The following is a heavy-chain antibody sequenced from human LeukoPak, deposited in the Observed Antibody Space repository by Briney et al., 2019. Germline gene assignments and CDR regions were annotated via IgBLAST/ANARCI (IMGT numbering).Heavy chain of an antibody. D-gene: IGHD6-19*01. CDR3: ARTGIAVFRRWFDP. V-gene: IGHV4-31*03. CDR1: GGSISSGGYY. CDR2: IYYSGST. J-gene: IGHJ5*02. Sequence: SETLSLTCTVSGGSISSGGYYWSWIRQHPGKGLEWIGYIYYSGSTYYNPSLKSRVTISVDTSKNQFSLKLSSATAADTAVYYCARTGIAVFRRWFDPWGQGTLVTVSS.